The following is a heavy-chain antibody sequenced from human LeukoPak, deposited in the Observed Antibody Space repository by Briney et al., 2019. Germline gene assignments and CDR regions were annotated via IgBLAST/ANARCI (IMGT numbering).Heavy chain of an antibody. J-gene: IGHJ4*02. CDR2: IYTSGST. CDR1: GGSISSGSYY. Sequence: SQTLSLTCTVSGGSISSGSYYWSWIRQPARKGLEWIGRIYTSGSTNYNPSLKSRVTISVDTSKNQFSLKLSSVTAADTAVYYCARATMFGDYFDYWGQGTLVTVSS. CDR3: ARATMFGDYFDY. D-gene: IGHD3-10*02. V-gene: IGHV4-61*02.